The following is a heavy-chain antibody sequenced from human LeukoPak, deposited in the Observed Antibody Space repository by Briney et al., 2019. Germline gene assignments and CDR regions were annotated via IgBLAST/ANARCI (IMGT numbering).Heavy chain of an antibody. CDR1: GFTFSSSW. CDR3: ARDLFSATGM. D-gene: IGHD3-9*01. J-gene: IGHJ4*02. V-gene: IGHV3-74*01. CDR2: ISSDGSST. Sequence: PGGSLRLSCAASGFTFSSSWMYWVRQGPGKGLVWVSRISSDGSSTGYADSVNGRFTISRDNAKNTLNLQVNSLRVEDTAVYYCARDLFSATGMWGQGTLDTVSS.